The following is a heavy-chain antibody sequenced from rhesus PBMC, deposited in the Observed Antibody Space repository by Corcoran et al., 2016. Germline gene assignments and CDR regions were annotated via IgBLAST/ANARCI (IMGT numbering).Heavy chain of an antibody. CDR2: ISNGCGSP. CDR3: ANRVTTVGGFDY. J-gene: IGHJ4*01. V-gene: IGHV3S5*01. Sequence: LQLQESGPGLVKPSETLSVTCAVSGGSISSSYGMSWVRQAPGKGLEWVAYISNGCGSPSYADSVNGRFTLSSDNSKTTLSLHMHILRAEDTAVYYCANRVTTVGGFDYWGQGVLVTVSS. CDR1: GGSISSSYG. D-gene: IGHD4-29*01.